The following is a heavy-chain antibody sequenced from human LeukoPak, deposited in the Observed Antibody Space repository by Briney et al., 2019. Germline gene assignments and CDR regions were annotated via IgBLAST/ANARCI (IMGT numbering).Heavy chain of an antibody. Sequence: SSETLSLTCTVSGGSISSYYWSWIRQPLGKGLEWIGYIYYSGSTNYNPSLKSRVTISVDTSKNQFSLKLSSVTAADTAVYYCAREAARKLGATSYDASDIWGQGTMVTVSS. CDR3: AREAARKLGATSYDASDI. CDR2: IYYSGST. D-gene: IGHD1-26*01. J-gene: IGHJ3*02. CDR1: GGSISSYY. V-gene: IGHV4-59*01.